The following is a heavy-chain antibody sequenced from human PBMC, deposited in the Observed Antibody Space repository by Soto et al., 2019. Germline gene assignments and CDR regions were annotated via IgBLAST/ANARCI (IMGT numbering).Heavy chain of an antibody. V-gene: IGHV3-23*01. J-gene: IGHJ6*02. Sequence: LRLSCAASGFTFSSYAMSWVRQAPGKGLEWVSAISGSGGSTYYADSVKGRFTISRDNSKNTLYLQMNSLRAEDTAVYYCAKPPVITASYYYYDMDVWGQGTTVTVSS. CDR2: ISGSGGST. CDR3: AKPPVITASYYYYDMDV. D-gene: IGHD4-4*01. CDR1: GFTFSSYA.